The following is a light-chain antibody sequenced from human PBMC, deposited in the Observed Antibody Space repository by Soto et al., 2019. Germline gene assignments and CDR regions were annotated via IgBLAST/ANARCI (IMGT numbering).Light chain of an antibody. Sequence: EIVMTQSPATLSVSPGERATLSCRASQSVSSNLAWYQQKPGQAPRLLIYGASTRATGIPARFSGSGSGTEFTLTISSLQSEDFAVYYCQQYSNWPPWTFGQRTKVEIK. CDR3: QQYSNWPPWT. V-gene: IGKV3-15*01. CDR1: QSVSSN. J-gene: IGKJ1*01. CDR2: GAS.